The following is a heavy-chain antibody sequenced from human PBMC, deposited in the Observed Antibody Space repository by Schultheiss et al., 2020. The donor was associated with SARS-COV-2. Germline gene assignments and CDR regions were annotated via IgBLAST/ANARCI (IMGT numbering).Heavy chain of an antibody. V-gene: IGHV1-2*02. CDR3: ARSLDHSSGWPYYYYGMDV. CDR1: GYTFTGYY. J-gene: IGHJ6*02. D-gene: IGHD6-19*01. CDR2: INPNSGGT. Sequence: ASVKVSCKASGYTFTGYYMHWVRQAPGQGLEWMGWINPNSGGTNYAQKFQGRVTMTTDTSTSTAYMELRSLRSDDTAVYYCARSLDHSSGWPYYYYGMDVWGQGTTVTVSS.